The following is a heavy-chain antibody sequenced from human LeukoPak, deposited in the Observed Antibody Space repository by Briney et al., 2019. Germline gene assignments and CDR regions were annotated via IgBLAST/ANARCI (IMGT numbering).Heavy chain of an antibody. CDR2: VDPEDGET. Sequence: ATAKISCKAFGYTFTDYYIHWVKEAPGKGLEWMGRVDPEDGETTYAEKFQGRVTITADTSTDTAYMELNNLRSEDTAVYYCATMTTFDPWGQGTLVTVSP. D-gene: IGHD4-11*01. CDR1: GYTFTDYY. CDR3: ATMTTFDP. J-gene: IGHJ5*02. V-gene: IGHV1-69-2*01.